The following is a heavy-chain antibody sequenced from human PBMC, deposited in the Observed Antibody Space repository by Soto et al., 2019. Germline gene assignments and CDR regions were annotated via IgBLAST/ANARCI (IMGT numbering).Heavy chain of an antibody. D-gene: IGHD3-22*01. J-gene: IGHJ4*02. CDR2: IDPSDSQT. V-gene: IGHV5-10-1*01. CDR3: ARKIYDSDTGPNFQYYFDS. CDR1: GYSFAGYW. Sequence: GESLKISCKGSGYSFAGYWITWVRQKPGKGLEWMGRIDPSDSQTYYSPSFRGHVTISVTKSITTVFLQWSSLRASDTAMYYCARKIYDSDTGPNFQYYFDSWGQGTPVTVSS.